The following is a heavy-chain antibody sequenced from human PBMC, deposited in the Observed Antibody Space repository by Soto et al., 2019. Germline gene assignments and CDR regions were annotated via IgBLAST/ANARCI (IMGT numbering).Heavy chain of an antibody. CDR3: TRLLRGYRGTGDY. D-gene: IGHD5-12*01. V-gene: IGHV1-69*12. CDR2: IIPIFGTA. Sequence: QVQLVQSGAEVKKPGSSVKVSCKASGGTFSSSAISWVRQAPGQGLEWMGGIIPIFGTANYAQKFQGRVTITAHEYTSTAYMELSSLRSEDTAVYYCTRLLRGYRGTGDYWGQGTLVTVSS. CDR1: GGTFSSSA. J-gene: IGHJ4*02.